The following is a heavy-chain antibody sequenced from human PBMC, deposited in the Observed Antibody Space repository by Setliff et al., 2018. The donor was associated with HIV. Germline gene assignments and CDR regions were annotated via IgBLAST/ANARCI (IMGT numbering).Heavy chain of an antibody. CDR2: VYNSGAN. D-gene: IGHD3-10*01. CDR3: ARDNAYYYGSGSHRYYAMDV. Sequence: NPSETLSLTCTVSGASSSSHYWSWIRQPPGKAPEWIGYVYNSGANNYNPSLASRLTISVDTSKNQISLKLSSVTAADTAVYYCARDNAYYYGSGSHRYYAMDVWGRGTTVTVSS. CDR1: GASSSSHY. J-gene: IGHJ6*02. V-gene: IGHV4-4*08.